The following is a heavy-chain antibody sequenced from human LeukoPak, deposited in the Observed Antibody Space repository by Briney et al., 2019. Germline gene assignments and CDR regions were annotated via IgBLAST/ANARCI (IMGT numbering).Heavy chain of an antibody. CDR3: ATVQTGRDYFDY. J-gene: IGHJ4*02. CDR1: GYTFTSYY. Sequence: ASVKVSCKASGYTFTSYYMHWVRQAPGQGLEWMGIINPSGGSTSYAQKFQGRVTMTRDMSTSTVYMELSSLRSEDTAVYYCATVQTGRDYFDYWGQRTLVTVSS. CDR2: INPSGGST. V-gene: IGHV1-46*01.